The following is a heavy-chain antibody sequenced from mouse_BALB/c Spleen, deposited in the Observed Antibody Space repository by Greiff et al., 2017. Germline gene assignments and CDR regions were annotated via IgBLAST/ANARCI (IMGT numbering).Heavy chain of an antibody. CDR1: GFSLSRYS. V-gene: IGHV2-6-4*01. Sequence: QVQLQQSGPGLVAPSQSLSITCTVSGFSLSRYSVHWVRQPPGKGLDWLGMIWGGGSTDYNSALKSRLSISKDISKSQVFLKMNSLQTDDTAMYYRARNPYYGSSLYYAMGYWGQGTAVTGSS. D-gene: IGHD1-1*01. CDR3: ARNPYYGSSLYYAMGY. CDR2: IWGGGST. J-gene: IGHJ4*01.